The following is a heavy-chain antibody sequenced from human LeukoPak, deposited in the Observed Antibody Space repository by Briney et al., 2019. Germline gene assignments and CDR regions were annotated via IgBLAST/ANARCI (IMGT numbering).Heavy chain of an antibody. CDR1: GFTFSSYA. Sequence: GGSLRLSCAASGFTFSSYAMHWVRQAPGKGLEWVAVISYDGSNKYYADSVKGRFTISRDNSKNTLYLQMNSLRAEDTAVYYCARGQGRDGYNWFDYWSQGTLVTVSS. J-gene: IGHJ4*02. CDR3: ARGQGRDGYNWFDY. CDR2: ISYDGSNK. D-gene: IGHD5-24*01. V-gene: IGHV3-30-3*01.